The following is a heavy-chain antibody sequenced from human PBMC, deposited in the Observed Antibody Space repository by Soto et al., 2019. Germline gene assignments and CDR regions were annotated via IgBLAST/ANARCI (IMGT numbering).Heavy chain of an antibody. CDR1: GYTFSSYG. CDR2: IRAYIGKT. J-gene: IGHJ6*03. V-gene: IGHV1-18*04. CDR3: AKADSNYAGRFSYYYMDV. Sequence: QVQLVQSGTEVKKPGASVKVSCKASGYTFSSYGIGWVRQAPGQGLEWMGLIRAYIGKTHYSQNFQGRVTMTTDTSTSTAYMELRTLRSDDTAVYYCAKADSNYAGRFSYYYMDVWGNGTLVTVSS. D-gene: IGHD4-4*01.